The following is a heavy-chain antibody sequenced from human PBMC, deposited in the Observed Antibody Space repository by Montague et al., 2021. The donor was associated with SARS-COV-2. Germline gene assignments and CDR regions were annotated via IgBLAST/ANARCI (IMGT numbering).Heavy chain of an antibody. CDR3: AREDRWNWFDP. Sequence: SETLSLTCSVSGASIKNADWRSTRLHPRKQLVSFAFFYYKRGTTYNHPRETRVIILVDPAKNQFSLKMRSVPAAATAVYYCAREDRWNWFDPWGQGTLVIVSS. CDR1: GASIKNAD. V-gene: IGHV4-59*12. D-gene: IGHD5-24*01. CDR2: FYYKRGT. J-gene: IGHJ5*02.